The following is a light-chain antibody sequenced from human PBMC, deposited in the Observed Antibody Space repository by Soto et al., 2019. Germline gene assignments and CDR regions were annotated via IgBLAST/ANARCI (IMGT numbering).Light chain of an antibody. CDR2: EVT. V-gene: IGLV2-8*01. Sequence: QSALTQSASVSGSPGQSITIPCTGTSSDVGGYDFVSWYQQHPGKAPKLMIFEVTKRPSGVPDRFSGSKSGNTASLTVSGLQAEDEADYYCSSFAGRNNLYVFGTGTKVTVL. J-gene: IGLJ1*01. CDR1: SSDVGGYDF. CDR3: SSFAGRNNLYV.